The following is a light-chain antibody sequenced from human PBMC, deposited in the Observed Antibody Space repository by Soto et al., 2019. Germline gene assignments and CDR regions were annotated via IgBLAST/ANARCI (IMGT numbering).Light chain of an antibody. J-gene: IGLJ2*01. CDR2: RDN. CDR1: SSDIGSNP. V-gene: IGLV1-44*01. CDR3: SAWDDNIYGPV. Sequence: QAVVTQPPSASGTPGQRVASSCSGGSSDIGSNPVNWYLHLPGAAPKLLIYRDNQRPSGVPDRFSGSKSGTSASLTISGLQSEDEADYFCSAWDDNIYGPVFGGGTKVTVL.